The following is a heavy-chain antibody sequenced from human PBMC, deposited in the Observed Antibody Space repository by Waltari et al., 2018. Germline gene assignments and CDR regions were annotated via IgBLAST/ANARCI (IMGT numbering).Heavy chain of an antibody. CDR3: VRKIVGTNYFEY. Sequence: EVQLVESGGGLVQPGGSLRLSCAASGFTFSSYEMNWVRQAPGKGLEWVSYIRSSGSTIYYADAVKGRFTISRDNAKNTLYLQMNSLRAEDTAVYYCVRKIVGTNYFEYWGQGTLVTVSS. CDR2: IRSSGSTI. J-gene: IGHJ4*02. V-gene: IGHV3-48*03. CDR1: GFTFSSYE. D-gene: IGHD1-26*01.